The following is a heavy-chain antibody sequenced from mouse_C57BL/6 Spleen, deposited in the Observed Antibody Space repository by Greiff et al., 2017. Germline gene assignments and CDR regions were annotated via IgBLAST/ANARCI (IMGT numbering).Heavy chain of an antibody. CDR2: IYPGSGST. CDR1: GYNFTSYW. Sequence: QVQLQQPGAELVKPGASVKMSCKASGYNFTSYWITWVKQRPGQGLEWIGDIYPGSGSTNYNEKFKSKATLTVDTSSSTAYMQLSSLTSEDSAVYYCARDYYGSNYFDYWGQGTTLTVSS. D-gene: IGHD1-1*01. J-gene: IGHJ2*01. CDR3: ARDYYGSNYFDY. V-gene: IGHV1-55*01.